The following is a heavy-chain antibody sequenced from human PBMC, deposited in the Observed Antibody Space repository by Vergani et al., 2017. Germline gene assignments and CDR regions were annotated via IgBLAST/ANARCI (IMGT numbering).Heavy chain of an antibody. D-gene: IGHD4-17*01. J-gene: IGHJ5*02. CDR1: GYTFTSYY. V-gene: IGHV1-69*09. Sequence: QVQLVQSGAEVKKPGASVKVSCKASGYTFTSYYMHWVRQAPGQGLEWMGRIIPILGIANYAQKFQGRVTITADKSTSTAYMELSSLRSEDTAVYYCARDGDSNYGDYGWFDPWGQGTLVTVSS. CDR3: ARDGDSNYGDYGWFDP. CDR2: IIPILGIA.